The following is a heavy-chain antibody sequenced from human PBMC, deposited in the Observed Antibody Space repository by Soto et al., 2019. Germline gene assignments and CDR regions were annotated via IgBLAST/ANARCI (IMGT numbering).Heavy chain of an antibody. CDR1: GYTFTSYA. CDR2: INAGKGNT. J-gene: IGHJ4*02. CDR3: ARDLGYALPDY. Sequence: ASVKVSCKASGYTFTSYAMHWVRQAPGQRLEWMGWINAGKGNTKYSQKFQGRVTITRDTSASTAYMELSSLRSEDTAVYYCARDLGYALPDYWGQGTLVTVSS. D-gene: IGHD2-15*01. V-gene: IGHV1-3*01.